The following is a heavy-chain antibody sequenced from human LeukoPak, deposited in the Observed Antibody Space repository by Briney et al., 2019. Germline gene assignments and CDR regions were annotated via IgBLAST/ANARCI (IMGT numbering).Heavy chain of an antibody. Sequence: QSGGSLRLSCAASGFIFSNYAMSWVRQAPGKGLEWVSAISGSGGSTYYADSVKGRFTISRDNSKNTLYLQMNSLRAEDTAVYYCAKDLHEYSSPKINYYYYYGMDVWGQGTTVTVSS. CDR2: ISGSGGST. CDR1: GFIFSNYA. CDR3: AKDLHEYSSPKINYYYYYGMDV. V-gene: IGHV3-23*01. D-gene: IGHD6-6*01. J-gene: IGHJ6*02.